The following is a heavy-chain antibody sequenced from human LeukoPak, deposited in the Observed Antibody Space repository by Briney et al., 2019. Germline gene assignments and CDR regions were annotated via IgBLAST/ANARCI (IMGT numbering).Heavy chain of an antibody. CDR2: ISYDGSNK. V-gene: IGHV3-30*19. Sequence: GGSLRLSCAASGFTFSSYGMHWVRQAPGKGLEWVAVISYDGSNKYYADSVKGRFTISRDNSKNTLYLQMNSLRAEDTAVYYCARFVGGAPPDSNPDHDAFDIWGQGTMVTVSS. CDR3: ARFVGGAPPDSNPDHDAFDI. J-gene: IGHJ3*02. D-gene: IGHD4-4*01. CDR1: GFTFSSYG.